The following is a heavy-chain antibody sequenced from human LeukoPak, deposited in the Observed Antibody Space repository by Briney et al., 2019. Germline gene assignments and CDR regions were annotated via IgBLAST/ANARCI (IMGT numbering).Heavy chain of an antibody. CDR1: GFTFSSYW. V-gene: IGHV3-7*01. CDR3: ARRWYFDL. CDR2: IKQDGSEK. Sequence: GGSLRLSCAASGFTFSSYWMSWVRQAPGKGLEWVANIKQDGSEKHYVDSVKGRFTISRDNSKSTLYLQMNSLRTEDTAVYYCARRWYFDLWGRGTLVTVSS. J-gene: IGHJ2*01.